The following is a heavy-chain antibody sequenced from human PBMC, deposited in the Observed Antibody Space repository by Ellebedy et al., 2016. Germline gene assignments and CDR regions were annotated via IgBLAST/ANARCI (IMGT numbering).Heavy chain of an antibody. D-gene: IGHD3-22*01. CDR1: GFTFSSYT. J-gene: IGHJ4*02. CDR2: ISGSGGST. V-gene: IGHV3-23*01. CDR3: AKARRESYYEDS. Sequence: GESLKISXAVSGFTFSSYTMRWVRQAPEKGLEWVSDISGSGGSTYYADSVKGRFTISRDNSKNTLYLQMNSLRAEETAVYYCAKARRESYYEDSWGQGTLVTVSS.